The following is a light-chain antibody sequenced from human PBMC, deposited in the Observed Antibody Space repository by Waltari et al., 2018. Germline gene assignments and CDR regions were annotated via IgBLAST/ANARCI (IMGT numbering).Light chain of an antibody. CDR2: KAS. V-gene: IGKV1-5*03. CDR3: QQYNSYSYT. Sequence: EIQMTQSPSTLSASVGDRVTITCRASQSINNWLAWYQLKPGKAPKLLIYKASNLESGVPSRFSGSGSGTEFTLTISGLQPDDFATYYCQQYNSYSYTFGLGTKLEIK. CDR1: QSINNW. J-gene: IGKJ2*01.